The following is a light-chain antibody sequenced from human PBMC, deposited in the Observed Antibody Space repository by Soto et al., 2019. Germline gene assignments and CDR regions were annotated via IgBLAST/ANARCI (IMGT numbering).Light chain of an antibody. CDR3: CSYAGSYTVV. CDR2: DVT. J-gene: IGLJ2*01. CDR1: SIDVSGYNY. Sequence: QSALTQPRSVSGSPGQSVTISCTGTSIDVSGYNYVSWYQQHPGKVPKLIIYDVTKRPSGVPDRFSASKSGNTASLTISGLQAGDDDDYYCCSYAGSYTVVFGGGTKLIVL. V-gene: IGLV2-11*01.